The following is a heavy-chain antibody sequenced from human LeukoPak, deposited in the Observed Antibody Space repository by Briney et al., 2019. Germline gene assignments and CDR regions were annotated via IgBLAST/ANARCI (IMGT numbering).Heavy chain of an antibody. CDR2: INHSGST. Sequence: SETLSLTCAVYGGSFSGYYWSRIRQPPGKGLEWIGEINHSGSTNYNPSLKSRVTISVDTSKNKFSLILSSVTAADTAVYYCARAGLATKSEHWFDSWGQGTLVTVSS. CDR3: ARAGLATKSEHWFDS. J-gene: IGHJ5*01. CDR1: GGSFSGYY. D-gene: IGHD2-8*01. V-gene: IGHV4-34*01.